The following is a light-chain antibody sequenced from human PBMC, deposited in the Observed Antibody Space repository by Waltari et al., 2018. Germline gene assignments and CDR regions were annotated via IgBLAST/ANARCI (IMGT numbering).Light chain of an antibody. Sequence: EIVLTQSPGTLSLSPGERAILACRASQSVGRYLAWDQQKPGQAPRLLIYDASTRATGIPDRFSGSGSGTDFSLTISRLESEDFAVYYCQKYVNLPATFGQGTKVEIK. CDR3: QKYVNLPAT. J-gene: IGKJ1*01. CDR1: QSVGRY. V-gene: IGKV3-20*01. CDR2: DAS.